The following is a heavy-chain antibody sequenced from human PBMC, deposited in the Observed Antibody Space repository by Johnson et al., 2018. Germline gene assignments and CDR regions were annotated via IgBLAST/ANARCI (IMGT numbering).Heavy chain of an antibody. D-gene: IGHD4-17*01. J-gene: IGHJ6*02. CDR3: ARLHRSGDFVYYYYAIDV. CDR2: ISGGCERT. Sequence: VQLRESGGGLVQPGGSLRLSCVASGFSFSSYAMNWVRQAPGKGLEWVSLISGGCERTYAAEFVKGRFTISRDNSKNTLHLQMRSLRAEDTAVYYCARLHRSGDFVYYYYAIDVWGQGTTVTVSS. CDR1: GFSFSSYA. V-gene: IGHV3-23*01.